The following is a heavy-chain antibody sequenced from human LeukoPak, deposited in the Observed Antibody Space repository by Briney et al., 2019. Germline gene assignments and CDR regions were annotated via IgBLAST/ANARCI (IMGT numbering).Heavy chain of an antibody. D-gene: IGHD2-15*01. CDR3: ARHGSVSGGRFRHCFFDY. CDR2: IYYSGST. Sequence: SQTLSLTCTVSGGAMSRYYWSWIRQPAGKGLEWCGDIYYSGSTYYSPSLRSRVTISVDTSKNQFSLKLSSVPAADTTVYYCARHGSVSGGRFRHCFFDYWGQGTLVTVSS. J-gene: IGHJ4*02. CDR1: GGAMSRYY. V-gene: IGHV4-59*04.